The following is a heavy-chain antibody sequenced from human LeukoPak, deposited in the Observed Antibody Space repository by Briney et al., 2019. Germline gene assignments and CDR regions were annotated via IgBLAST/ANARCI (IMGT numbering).Heavy chain of an antibody. CDR1: GFTFSSYA. Sequence: GGSLRLSCAASGFTFSSYAMSWVRQAPGKGLEWVSAISGSGGSTYYADSVKGRFTISRDNSKNTLYLQMNSLRAEDTAVYYCAKLGYCTNGVCFSTFQPGDWFDPWGQGTLVTVSS. CDR3: AKLGYCTNGVCFSTFQPGDWFDP. D-gene: IGHD2-8*01. V-gene: IGHV3-23*01. CDR2: ISGSGGST. J-gene: IGHJ5*02.